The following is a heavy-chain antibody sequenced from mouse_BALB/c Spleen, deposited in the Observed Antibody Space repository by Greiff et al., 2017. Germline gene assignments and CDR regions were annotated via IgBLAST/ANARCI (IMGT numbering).Heavy chain of an antibody. CDR2: ISDGGSYT. Sequence: EVKVVESGGGLVKPGGSLKLSCAASGFTFSDYYMYWVRQTPEKRLEWVATISDGGSYTYYPDSVKGRFTISRDNAKNNLYLQMSSLKPADTAMYYCARVGDGYYYAMDYWGQGTSVTVS. D-gene: IGHD2-3*01. CDR3: ARVGDGYYYAMDY. V-gene: IGHV5-4*02. CDR1: GFTFSDYY. J-gene: IGHJ4*01.